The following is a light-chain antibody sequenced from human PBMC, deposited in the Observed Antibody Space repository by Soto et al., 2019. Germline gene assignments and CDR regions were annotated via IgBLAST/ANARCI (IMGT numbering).Light chain of an antibody. V-gene: IGLV2-14*01. CDR1: SSDVGGYNY. J-gene: IGLJ1*01. CDR2: EVS. Sequence: QSALTQPASVSGSPGQSITISCTGTSSDVGGYNYVSWYQQHPGKAPKLMIYEVSNRPSGVSNRFSGSKSGNTASLTISGLQAEDEADYYCSSYNSSSTGVFGTGTKLTVL. CDR3: SSYNSSSTGV.